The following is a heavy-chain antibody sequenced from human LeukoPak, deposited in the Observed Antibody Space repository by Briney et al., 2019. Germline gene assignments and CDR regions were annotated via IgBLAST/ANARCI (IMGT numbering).Heavy chain of an antibody. CDR3: AQWSRYFDY. J-gene: IGHJ4*02. Sequence: PGGSLRLSCVASRFTFNNYAMTWVRQAPGKGLEWVSAISGSGYSTYYADSVKGRFTISRDNSKNTLYLQMNSLRAEDTALYFCAQWSRYFDYWGQGTLVTVSS. D-gene: IGHD1-26*01. V-gene: IGHV3-23*01. CDR2: ISGSGYST. CDR1: RFTFNNYA.